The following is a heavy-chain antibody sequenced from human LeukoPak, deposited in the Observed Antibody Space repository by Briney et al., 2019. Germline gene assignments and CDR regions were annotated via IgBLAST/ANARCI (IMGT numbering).Heavy chain of an antibody. V-gene: IGHV4-38-2*02. D-gene: IGHD3-10*01. CDR2: IYHSGST. Sequence: PSETLSLICTVSGGSISSGYYWGWIRQPPGKGLEWIGSIYHSGSTYYNPSLKSRVTISVDTSKNQFSLKLSSVTAADTAVYYCATNYGSGSTFGAYYYYYMDVWGKGTTVTVSS. J-gene: IGHJ6*03. CDR1: GGSISSGYY. CDR3: ATNYGSGSTFGAYYYYYMDV.